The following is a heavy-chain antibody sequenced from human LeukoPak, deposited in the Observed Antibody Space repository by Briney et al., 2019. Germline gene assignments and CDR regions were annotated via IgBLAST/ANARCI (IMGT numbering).Heavy chain of an antibody. V-gene: IGHV1-46*01. CDR3: ARGDFGIAAAGAFDY. CDR2: INPSGGST. Sequence: ASVKVSCKASGYTFTGYYMHWVRQAPGQGLEWMGIINPSGGSTSYAQKFQGRVTMTRDTSTSTVYMEPSSLRSEDTAVYYCARGDFGIAAAGAFDYWGQGTLVTVSS. CDR1: GYTFTGYY. J-gene: IGHJ4*02. D-gene: IGHD6-13*01.